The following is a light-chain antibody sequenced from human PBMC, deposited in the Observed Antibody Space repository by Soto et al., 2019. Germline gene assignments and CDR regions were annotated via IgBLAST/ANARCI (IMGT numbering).Light chain of an antibody. Sequence: QSVLTQPPSASGTPGQRVTISCSGSSSNIGSNYVYWYQQLPGTAPKLLIYGNNQRPSGVPDRFSGSKSGTSASLAISGLRSEVEADYYCAAWDDSLSGVVFGGGTKVTVL. CDR2: GNN. CDR1: SSNIGSNY. J-gene: IGLJ2*01. CDR3: AAWDDSLSGVV. V-gene: IGLV1-47*01.